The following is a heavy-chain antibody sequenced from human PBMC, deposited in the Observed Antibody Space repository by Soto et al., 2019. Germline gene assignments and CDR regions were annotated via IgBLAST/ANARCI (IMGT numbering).Heavy chain of an antibody. CDR1: GGSISSSSYY. Sequence: QLQLQESGPGLVKPSETLSLTCTVSGGSISSSSYYWGWIRQPPGKGLEWIGSIYYSGSTYYNPLLHSRVTLSVDTSKNRFSLKLGSVTASDTAVYYCVAGEVEYSGDGGDPGEVVAYWGQGTLVTFSS. J-gene: IGHJ4*02. V-gene: IGHV4-39*01. CDR3: VAGEVEYSGDGGDPGEVVAY. CDR2: IYYSGST. D-gene: IGHD5-12*01.